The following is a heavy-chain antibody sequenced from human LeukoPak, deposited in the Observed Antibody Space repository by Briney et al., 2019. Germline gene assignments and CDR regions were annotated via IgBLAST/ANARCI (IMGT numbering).Heavy chain of an antibody. J-gene: IGHJ3*02. CDR2: ISTNNGNI. D-gene: IGHD2-2*01. V-gene: IGHV1-18*04. Sequence: ASVKVSCKASGYTFTHYYMHWVRQAPGQGLEWMGWISTNNGNIKYAQKLQGRVTMTTDTFTSTAYMELRSLRSDDTAVYYCARDPRFCRSTTCHAPDAFDIWGQGTMVTVSS. CDR1: GYTFTHYY. CDR3: ARDPRFCRSTTCHAPDAFDI.